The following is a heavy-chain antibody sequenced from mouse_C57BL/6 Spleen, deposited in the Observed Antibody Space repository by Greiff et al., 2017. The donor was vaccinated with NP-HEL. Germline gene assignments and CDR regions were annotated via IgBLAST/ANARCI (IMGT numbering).Heavy chain of an antibody. CDR2: ISSGGDYI. CDR3: TRDNYYGSRDYYAMDY. J-gene: IGHJ4*01. V-gene: IGHV5-9-1*02. Sequence: EVQLVESGEGLVKPGGSLKLSCAASGFTFSSYAMSWVRQTPEKRLEWVAYISSGGDYIYYADTVKGRFTISRDNARNTLYLQMSSLKSEDTAMYYCTRDNYYGSRDYYAMDYWGQGTSVTVSS. CDR1: GFTFSSYA. D-gene: IGHD1-1*01.